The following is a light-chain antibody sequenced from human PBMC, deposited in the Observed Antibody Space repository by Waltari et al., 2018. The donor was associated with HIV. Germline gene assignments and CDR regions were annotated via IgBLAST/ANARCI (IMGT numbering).Light chain of an antibody. V-gene: IGKV3-15*01. CDR1: QSVSSN. CDR2: GAS. J-gene: IGKJ1*01. Sequence: EIVLTQSPATLSLSPGERATLSCWASQSVSSNLAWYRQKPGQAPRLLIYGASARATGIPARFSGSGSGTEFTLTISSLQPEDFAVYYCQQCNTWPKTFGQGTKVEIK. CDR3: QQCNTWPKT.